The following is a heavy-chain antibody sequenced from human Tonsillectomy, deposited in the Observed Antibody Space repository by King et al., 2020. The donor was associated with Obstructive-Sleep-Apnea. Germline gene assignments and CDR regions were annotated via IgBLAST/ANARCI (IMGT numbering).Heavy chain of an antibody. CDR2: IDQEGSQK. D-gene: IGHD3-3*01. CDR3: ATFWSGYFDY. CDR1: GFSFSTYW. Sequence: VQLVESGGGLVQPGGSLRRSCVASGFSFSTYWMSWVRQAPGKGLEWVANIDQEGSQKYYVDSVKGRFTISRDNAKNSLYLQMNSLRTEDTAIYYCATFWSGYFDYWGQGTLVTVSS. J-gene: IGHJ4*02. V-gene: IGHV3-7*03.